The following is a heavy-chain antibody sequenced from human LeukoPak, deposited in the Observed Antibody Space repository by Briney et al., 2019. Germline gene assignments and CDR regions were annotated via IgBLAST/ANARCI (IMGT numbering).Heavy chain of an antibody. CDR2: IYYSGST. D-gene: IGHD3-3*01. CDR3: ARDLLGGAFDI. V-gene: IGHV4-38-2*02. Sequence: PSETLSLTCTVSGYSISSGYYWGWIRQPPGKGLEWIGYIYYSGSTYYNPSLKSRVTISVDTSKNQFSLKLSSVTAADTAVYYCARDLLGGAFDIWGQGTMVTVSS. J-gene: IGHJ3*02. CDR1: GYSISSGYY.